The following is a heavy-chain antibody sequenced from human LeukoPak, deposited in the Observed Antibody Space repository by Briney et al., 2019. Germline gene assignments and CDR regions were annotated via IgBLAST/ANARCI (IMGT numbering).Heavy chain of an antibody. Sequence: GESLKISCQASGYRFSTYWFAWVRQMPAKGLEWRGVIFTGDSDARNSPAFQGHVTLSVDKSINTAYLQWSSLKASDTAMYYWARREPGSSTNRGNLFDIGGQGTMVTVSS. CDR3: ARREPGSSTNRGNLFDI. V-gene: IGHV5-51*01. CDR1: GYRFSTYW. J-gene: IGHJ3*02. D-gene: IGHD2-2*01. CDR2: IFTGDSDA.